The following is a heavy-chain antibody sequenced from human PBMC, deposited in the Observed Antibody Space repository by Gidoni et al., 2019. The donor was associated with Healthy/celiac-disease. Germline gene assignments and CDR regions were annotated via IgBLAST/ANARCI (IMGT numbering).Heavy chain of an antibody. Sequence: QVQLVQSGAEVKKPGASVKVSCQASGYTFTSYYMHWVRQAPGQGLEWMGIINPSGGSTSYAQKFQGRVTMTRDTFTSTVYMELSSLRSEDTAVYYCARLGERYSGNGLGYFQHWGQGTLVTVSS. CDR3: ARLGERYSGNGLGYFQH. D-gene: IGHD1-26*01. J-gene: IGHJ1*01. CDR1: GYTFTSYY. CDR2: INPSGGST. V-gene: IGHV1-46*01.